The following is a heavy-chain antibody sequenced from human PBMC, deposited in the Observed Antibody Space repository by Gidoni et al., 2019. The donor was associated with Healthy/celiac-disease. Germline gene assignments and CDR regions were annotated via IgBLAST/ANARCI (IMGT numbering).Heavy chain of an antibody. D-gene: IGHD1-26*01. CDR3: AKPHHSGSLYYFDY. V-gene: IGHV3-30*18. J-gene: IGHJ4*02. CDR1: GFTFSSYG. Sequence: QVQLVESGGGVVKPGRSLRLPWAASGFTFSSYGMHWVRQAPGKGMEWVAVISYDGSNKYYADSVKGRFTISRDNSKNTLYLQMNSLRAEDTAVYYCAKPHHSGSLYYFDYWGQGTLVTVSS. CDR2: ISYDGSNK.